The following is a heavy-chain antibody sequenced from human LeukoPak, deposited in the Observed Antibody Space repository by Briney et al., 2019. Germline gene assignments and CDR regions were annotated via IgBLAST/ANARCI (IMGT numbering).Heavy chain of an antibody. J-gene: IGHJ6*02. Sequence: PGGSLRLSCAASGFTFSDYQMSWISQAPGKGLECVSYISSSKSYTNYADSVKGQFTISRDNTKNSLYLQMNSLRVEGTAVYYCARVKSFGYDMDVWGQGTSVTVSS. CDR3: ARVKSFGYDMDV. D-gene: IGHD3-3*01. V-gene: IGHV3-11*05. CDR1: GFTFSDYQ. CDR2: ISSSKSYT.